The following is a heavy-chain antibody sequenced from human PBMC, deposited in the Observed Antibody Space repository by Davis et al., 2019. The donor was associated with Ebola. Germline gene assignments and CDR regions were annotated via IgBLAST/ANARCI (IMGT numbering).Heavy chain of an antibody. J-gene: IGHJ3*02. CDR2: IYYSGST. Sequence: SETLSLTCTVSGGSIISSSSYWGWIRQPPRKGLEWIGYIYYSGSTNYNPSLKSRVTISVDTSKNQFSLKLSSVTAADTAVYYCARHVGDVLRFLEWSQAAFDIWGQGTMVTVSS. V-gene: IGHV4-61*05. CDR3: ARHVGDVLRFLEWSQAAFDI. CDR1: GGSIISSSSY. D-gene: IGHD3-3*01.